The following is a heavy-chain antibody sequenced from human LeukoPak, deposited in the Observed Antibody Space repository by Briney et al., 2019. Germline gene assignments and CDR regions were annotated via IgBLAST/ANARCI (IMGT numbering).Heavy chain of an antibody. CDR2: INGEGSST. J-gene: IGHJ6*03. V-gene: IGHV3-74*03. CDR3: ARQSSANYYFYLDV. CDR1: GFTFSGYW. Sequence: GGSLRLSCTTSGFTFSGYWMHWVRQVPGKGVEWVATINGEGSSTMYGDAVKGRVTISRDNAKSTLYLQMTGVSADDTSVYFCARQSSANYYFYLDVWGRGTTVIVSS. D-gene: IGHD5-24*01.